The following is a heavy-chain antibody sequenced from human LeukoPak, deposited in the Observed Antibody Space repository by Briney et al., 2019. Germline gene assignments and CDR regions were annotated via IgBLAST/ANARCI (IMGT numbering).Heavy chain of an antibody. D-gene: IGHD3-16*02. J-gene: IGHJ4*02. CDR1: GYTFTGYY. V-gene: IGHV1-2*06. CDR2: INPNSGGT. Sequence: ASVKVSCKASGYTFTGYYMHWVRQAPGQGLEWMGRINPNSGGTNYAQKFQGRVTMTRDTSISTVYMELSRLRSDDTAVYYCARGGQPGGIVFHYWGQGTLVTVSS. CDR3: ARGGQPGGIVFHY.